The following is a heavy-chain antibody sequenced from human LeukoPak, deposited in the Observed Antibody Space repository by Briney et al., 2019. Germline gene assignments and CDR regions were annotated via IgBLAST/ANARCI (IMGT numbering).Heavy chain of an antibody. CDR2: ISYDGSNK. D-gene: IGHD3-9*01. J-gene: IGHJ4*02. CDR3: ARDLGFYDILTGYYDY. CDR1: GFTFSSYA. Sequence: PGGSLRLSCAASGFTFSSYAMHWVRQAPGKGLEWVAVISYDGSNKYYADSVKGRFTISRDNSKNTLYLQMNSLRAEDTAVYYCARDLGFYDILTGYYDYWGQGTLVTVSS. V-gene: IGHV3-30*04.